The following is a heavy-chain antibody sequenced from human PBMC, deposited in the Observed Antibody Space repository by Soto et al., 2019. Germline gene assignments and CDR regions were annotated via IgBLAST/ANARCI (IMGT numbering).Heavy chain of an antibody. D-gene: IGHD2-21*02. J-gene: IGHJ5*02. CDR1: VFAFSSYS. Sequence: PWGSLRIAWAPSVFAFSSYSMSWVRQAPGRGLEWVSGISATGGRTYYADSVKGRFTFSRDNSKNTLYLQMNSLRAEDTAVYYCAKGFIRDCGGDCTVDTWGQGTLVTVSS. CDR2: ISATGGRT. CDR3: AKGFIRDCGGDCTVDT. V-gene: IGHV3-23*01.